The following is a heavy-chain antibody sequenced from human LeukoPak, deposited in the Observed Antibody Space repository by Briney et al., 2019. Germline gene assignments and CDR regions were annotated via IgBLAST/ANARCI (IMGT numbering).Heavy chain of an antibody. D-gene: IGHD4-17*01. J-gene: IGHJ3*02. CDR3: ARDRLRTAFDI. CDR2: ISSSSSYI. Sequence: GGSLRLSCGASGFTFSSYSMNWVRQAPGKGLEWVSSISSSSSYIYYADSVKGRFTISRDNAKNSLYLQMNSLRAEDTAVYYCARDRLRTAFDIWGQGTMVTVSS. V-gene: IGHV3-21*01. CDR1: GFTFSSYS.